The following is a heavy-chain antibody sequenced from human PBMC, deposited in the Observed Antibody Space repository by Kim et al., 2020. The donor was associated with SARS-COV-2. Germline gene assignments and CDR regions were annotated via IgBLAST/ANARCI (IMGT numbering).Heavy chain of an antibody. J-gene: IGHJ4*02. CDR2: INTNNGNP. CDR1: GYTFTSYA. Sequence: ASVKVSCKASGYTFTSYAMNWVRQAPGQGLEWMGWINTNNGNPTYAQGFTGRFVFSLDTSVSTAYLQISSLKAEDTAVYYCARVLLAARRIMIDYWGQGTLVTVSS. V-gene: IGHV7-4-1*02. CDR3: ARVLLAARRIMIDY. D-gene: IGHD6-6*01.